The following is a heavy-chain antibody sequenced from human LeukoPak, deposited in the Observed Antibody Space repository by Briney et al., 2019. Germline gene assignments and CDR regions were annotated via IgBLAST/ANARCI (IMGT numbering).Heavy chain of an antibody. J-gene: IGHJ4*02. CDR3: ARDRSSGWYVFDY. Sequence: PGGSLRLSCAASGFTFSSRGMHWVRQAPGKGLEWVAVISYDGSNKYYADSVKGRFTISRDNSKNTLYLQMNSLRAEDTAVYYCARDRSSGWYVFDYWGQGTLVTVSS. V-gene: IGHV3-30*03. CDR1: GFTFSSRG. CDR2: ISYDGSNK. D-gene: IGHD6-19*01.